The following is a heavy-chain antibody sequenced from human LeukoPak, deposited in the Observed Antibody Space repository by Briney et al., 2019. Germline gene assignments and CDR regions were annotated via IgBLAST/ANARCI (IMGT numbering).Heavy chain of an antibody. Sequence: GGSLRLSCAASGITFDDYGMSWVRQAPGKGLEWGSAISGSGGSTYYADSVKGRFTISRDNSKNTLYLQMNSLRAEDTAVYYCAKDRKVITPSYFDYWGQGTLVTVSS. D-gene: IGHD3-22*01. CDR3: AKDRKVITPSYFDY. V-gene: IGHV3-23*01. CDR1: GITFDDYG. J-gene: IGHJ4*02. CDR2: ISGSGGST.